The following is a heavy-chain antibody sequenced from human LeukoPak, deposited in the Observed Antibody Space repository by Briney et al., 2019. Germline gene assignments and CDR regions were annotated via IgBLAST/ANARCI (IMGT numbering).Heavy chain of an antibody. CDR1: GFTFSSYA. D-gene: IGHD2-2*01. V-gene: IGHV3-30-3*01. Sequence: GGSLRLPCAASGFTFSSYAMHWVRQAPGKGLEWVAVISYDGSNKYYADSVKGRFTISRDNSKNTLYLQMNSLRAEDTAVYYCASPRTSTHHWGQGTLVTVSS. CDR2: ISYDGSNK. J-gene: IGHJ5*02. CDR3: ASPRTSTHH.